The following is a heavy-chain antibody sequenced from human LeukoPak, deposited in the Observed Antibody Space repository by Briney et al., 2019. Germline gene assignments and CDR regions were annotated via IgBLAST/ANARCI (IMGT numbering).Heavy chain of an antibody. CDR3: ARETYDFWSGYTNYFDY. Sequence: ASVKVSCKASGGTFSSYAISWVRQAPGQGLEWMGIINPSGGSTSYAQKFQGRVTMTRDTSTSTVYMELSSLRSEDTAVYYCARETYDFWSGYTNYFDYWGQGTLVTVSS. CDR2: INPSGGST. V-gene: IGHV1-46*01. CDR1: GGTFSSYA. J-gene: IGHJ4*02. D-gene: IGHD3-3*01.